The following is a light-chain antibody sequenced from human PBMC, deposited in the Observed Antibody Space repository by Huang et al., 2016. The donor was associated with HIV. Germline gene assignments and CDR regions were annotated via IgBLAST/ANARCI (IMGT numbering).Light chain of an antibody. J-gene: IGKJ2*01. Sequence: DIQVTQSPSSLSASVGARVTITCRASQTIRNYLNWYQQRPGKAPELLIYTASTLQSGFPSRFSGSGSGTDFTLTISSLQAEDSATYYCQQSYNTPRTFGQGTHLEI. CDR1: QTIRNY. CDR2: TAS. CDR3: QQSYNTPRT. V-gene: IGKV1-39*01.